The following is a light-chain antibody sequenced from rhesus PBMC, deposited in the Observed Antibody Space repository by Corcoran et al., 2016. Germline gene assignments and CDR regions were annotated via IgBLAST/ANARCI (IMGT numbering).Light chain of an antibody. CDR2: KAS. J-gene: IGKJ4*01. Sequence: DIQMTQSPSSLSASVGDTVTITCRASQGISSYLAWYQQKPGKAPKLLIYKASNLQSGVPSRFSGSWSWTDFTLTISSLQPEEFATEYCQQHNSYPRTFGGGTKVEI. CDR3: QQHNSYPRT. CDR1: QGISSY. V-gene: IGKV1-25*01.